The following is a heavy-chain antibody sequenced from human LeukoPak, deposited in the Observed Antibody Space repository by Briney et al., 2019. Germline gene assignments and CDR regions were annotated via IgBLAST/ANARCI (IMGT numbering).Heavy chain of an antibody. V-gene: IGHV3-7*01. CDR2: IKQDGSEK. J-gene: IGHJ6*03. CDR1: GFTFSSYW. CDR3: ARRARDGHYYYYYMDV. Sequence: GGSLRLSCAASGFTFSSYWMGWVRQAPGKGLEWVANIKQDGSEKYYVDSVKGRFTISRDNAKNSLYLQMNSLRAEDTAVYYCARRARDGHYYYYYMDVWGKGTTVTISS.